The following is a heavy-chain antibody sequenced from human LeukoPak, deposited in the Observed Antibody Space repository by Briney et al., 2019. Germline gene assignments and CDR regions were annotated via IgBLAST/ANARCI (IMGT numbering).Heavy chain of an antibody. CDR2: IYGRAST. CDR1: GYSLGKNYY. V-gene: IGHV4-38-2*01. J-gene: IGHJ4*02. D-gene: IGHD1-26*01. Sequence: PSETLSLTCAVSGYSLGKNYYWGWIRQPPGKGLEWIGRIYGRASTSYNPSLMNRVTMSVDTPKNHSPLQLTAVTAHDPPYYSCATYDSRGSAATKFDYWGPGIQVTVSS. CDR3: ATYDSRGSAATKFDY.